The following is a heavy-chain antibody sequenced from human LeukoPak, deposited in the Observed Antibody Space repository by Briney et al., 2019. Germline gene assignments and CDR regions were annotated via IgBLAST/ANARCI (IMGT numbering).Heavy chain of an antibody. D-gene: IGHD5-12*01. Sequence: SETLSLTCAVYGGSFSGYYWSWIRQPPGKGLEWIGEINHSGSTNYNPSLKSRVTISVDTSKNQFSLKLSSVTAADTAVYYCARCRWLPTRYFDYWGQGTLSPSPQ. J-gene: IGHJ4*02. V-gene: IGHV4-34*01. CDR3: ARCRWLPTRYFDY. CDR1: GGSFSGYY. CDR2: INHSGST.